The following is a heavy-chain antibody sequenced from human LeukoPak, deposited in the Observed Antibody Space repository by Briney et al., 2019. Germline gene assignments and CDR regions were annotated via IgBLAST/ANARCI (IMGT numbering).Heavy chain of an antibody. Sequence: PGGSLRLSCAASGFTFSSYAMHWVRQAPGKGLEGVAVISYDGSNKYYADSVKGRFTISRDNSKNTLYLQMNSLRAEDTAVYYCVRDNPRCCGVIPSNIDDYWGQGTLVTVSS. D-gene: IGHD2/OR15-2a*01. CDR1: GFTFSSYA. CDR2: ISYDGSNK. J-gene: IGHJ4*02. V-gene: IGHV3-30-3*01. CDR3: VRDNPRCCGVIPSNIDDY.